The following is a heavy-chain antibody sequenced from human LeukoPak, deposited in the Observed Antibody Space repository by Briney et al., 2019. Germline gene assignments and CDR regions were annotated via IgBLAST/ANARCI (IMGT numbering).Heavy chain of an antibody. Sequence: EGSLRLSCAASGFTFSSYGMHWVRQAPGKGLEWVAVIWYDGSNKYYADSVKGRFTISRDNSKNTLYLQMNSLRAVDTAVYYCARDKGGAFDIWGQGTMVTVSS. CDR3: ARDKGGAFDI. CDR1: GFTFSSYG. J-gene: IGHJ3*02. V-gene: IGHV3-33*01. CDR2: IWYDGSNK.